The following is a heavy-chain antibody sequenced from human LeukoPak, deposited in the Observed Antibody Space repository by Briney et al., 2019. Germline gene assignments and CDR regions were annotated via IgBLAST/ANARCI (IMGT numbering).Heavy chain of an antibody. CDR2: TYYRSKWYN. D-gene: IGHD2-2*01. V-gene: IGHV6-1*01. Sequence: SQTLSLTCAISGDSVSSNSAAWNWIRQSPSRGLEWLGRTYYRSKWYNDYAVSVKSRITINPDTSKNQFSLQLNSVTPEDTAVYYCARGECSSTSCYPFYYYYGMDVWGQGTTVTVSS. CDR3: ARGECSSTSCYPFYYYYGMDV. CDR1: GDSVSSNSAA. J-gene: IGHJ6*02.